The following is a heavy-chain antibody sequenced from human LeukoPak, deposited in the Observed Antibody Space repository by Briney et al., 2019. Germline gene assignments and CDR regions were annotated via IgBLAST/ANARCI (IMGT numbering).Heavy chain of an antibody. V-gene: IGHV1-18*01. CDR2: ISAYNGNT. J-gene: IGHJ6*02. CDR3: ARDPLRYFDWLSQYGMDV. D-gene: IGHD3-9*01. CDR1: GYTFTSYG. Sequence: ASVKVSCKASGYTFTSYGISWVRQAPGQGLEWMGWISAYNGNTNYAQKLQGRVTMTTDTSTSTAYMELRSLRSDDTAVYYCARDPLRYFDWLSQYGMDVWGQGTTVTVSS.